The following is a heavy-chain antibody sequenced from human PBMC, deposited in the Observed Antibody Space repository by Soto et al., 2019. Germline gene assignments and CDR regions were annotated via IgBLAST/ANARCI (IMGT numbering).Heavy chain of an antibody. J-gene: IGHJ4*02. V-gene: IGHV4-34*01. D-gene: IGHD6-13*01. Sequence: PSETLSLTCAVYGGSFSGYYWSWIRQPPGKGLEWIGEINHSGSTNYNPSLKSRVTISVDTSKNQFSLKLSSVTAADTAVYYCARDPAAGGYWGQGTLVTVSS. CDR2: INHSGST. CDR1: GGSFSGYY. CDR3: ARDPAAGGY.